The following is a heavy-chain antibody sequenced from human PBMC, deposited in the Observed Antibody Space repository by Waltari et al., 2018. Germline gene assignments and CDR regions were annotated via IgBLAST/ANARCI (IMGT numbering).Heavy chain of an antibody. CDR3: ARDGGDYFDY. J-gene: IGHJ4*02. Sequence: QVQLQESGPGLVKPSETLSLTCTVSGGSISSYYWRWIRQPPGKGLEWIGYIYYSGSTNYNPSLKSRVTISVDTSKNQFSLKLSSVTAADTAVYYCARDGGDYFDYWGQGTLVTVSS. D-gene: IGHD2-21*01. CDR2: IYYSGST. V-gene: IGHV4-59*01. CDR1: GGSISSYY.